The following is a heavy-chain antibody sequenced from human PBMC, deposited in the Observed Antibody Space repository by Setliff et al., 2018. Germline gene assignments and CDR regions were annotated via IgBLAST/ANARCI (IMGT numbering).Heavy chain of an antibody. J-gene: IGHJ4*02. D-gene: IGHD3-3*01. CDR3: ARDLGYDFWSGYDYYFDY. Sequence: GGSLRLSCAASGFTFSSYWMSWVRQAPGKGLEWVANIKQDGSEKYYVDSVKGRFTISRDNAKNSLYLQMNSLRAEDTAVYYCARDLGYDFWSGYDYYFDYWGQGTLVTVSS. V-gene: IGHV3-7*01. CDR2: IKQDGSEK. CDR1: GFTFSSYW.